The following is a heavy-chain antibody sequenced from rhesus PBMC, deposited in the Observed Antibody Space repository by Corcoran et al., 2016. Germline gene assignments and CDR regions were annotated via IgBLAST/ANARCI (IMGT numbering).Heavy chain of an antibody. Sequence: VEQLVESGGALVQPGASLRLSCAASEFTFCPYERHWVRRAPGKGLEWLSTSSIGGDTFYADAVKGRFTISRDNAKNAWHLQMNSLRTEDTAVYYCAREESGGWSGFDHWGQGVLVTVSS. CDR1: EFTFCPYE. CDR2: SSIGGDT. V-gene: IGHV3-132*02. D-gene: IGHD6-37*01. CDR3: AREESGGWSGFDH. J-gene: IGHJ4*01.